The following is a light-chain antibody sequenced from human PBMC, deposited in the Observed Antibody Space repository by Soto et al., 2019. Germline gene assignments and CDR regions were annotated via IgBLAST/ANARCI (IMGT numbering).Light chain of an antibody. CDR3: SSYTSSRDYV. V-gene: IGLV2-14*01. Sequence: QSALTQPASVSGSPGQSITISCTGTSSDVGGYNYVSWYQQQSGKAPKLMIHEVSNRPSGVSNRFSGSKSGNTASLTISGLQAEDEADYYCSSYTSSRDYVFGIGTQLTV. CDR1: SSDVGGYNY. CDR2: EVS. J-gene: IGLJ1*01.